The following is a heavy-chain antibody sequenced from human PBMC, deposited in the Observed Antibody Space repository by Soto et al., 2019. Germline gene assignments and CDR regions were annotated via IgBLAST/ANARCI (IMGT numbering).Heavy chain of an antibody. V-gene: IGHV3-72*01. CDR1: GFTFSDHY. D-gene: IGHD2-15*01. Sequence: GGSLRLSCAASGFTFSDHYMDWVRQAPGKGLEWVGRTRNKANTYTTEYAASVKGRFTISRDDSKNSLYLQMNSLKTEDTAVYYCARGGYCGSASCHSDYYGMDVWGQGTTVTVS. CDR2: TRNKANTYTT. CDR3: ARGGYCGSASCHSDYYGMDV. J-gene: IGHJ6*02.